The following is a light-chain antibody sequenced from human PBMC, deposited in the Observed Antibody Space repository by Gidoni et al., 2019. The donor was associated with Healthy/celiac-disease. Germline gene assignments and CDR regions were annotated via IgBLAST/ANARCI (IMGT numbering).Light chain of an antibody. J-gene: IGKJ1*01. CDR3: LQDYNYPPT. V-gene: IGKV1-6*01. CDR1: QGLRND. Sequence: AIQMTQSPSSLSASVGDRVTINCRASQGLRNDLGWYQQKPGKAPKLLIYAASSLQSGVPSRFSGSGSRTDFTLTISSLQPEDFATYYCLQDYNYPPTFGQGTKVEIK. CDR2: AAS.